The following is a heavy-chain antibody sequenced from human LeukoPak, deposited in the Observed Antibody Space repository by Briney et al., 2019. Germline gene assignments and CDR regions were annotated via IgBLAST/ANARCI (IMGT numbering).Heavy chain of an antibody. CDR1: GFAFSDSW. V-gene: IGHV3-7*01. CDR2: IKGDGSAK. CDR3: ARDRGWIQHDI. D-gene: IGHD5-18*01. J-gene: IGHJ3*02. Sequence: GGSLRLSCAASGFAFSDSWMTWIRQAPGKGLEWVAFIKGDGSAKKYVDSVKGRFTISRDNAKNSLLLQMNSLRAEDTAVYYCARDRGWIQHDIWGQGTMVTVSS.